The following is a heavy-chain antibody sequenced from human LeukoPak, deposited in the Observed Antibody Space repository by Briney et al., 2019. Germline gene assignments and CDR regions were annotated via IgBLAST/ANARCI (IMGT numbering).Heavy chain of an antibody. J-gene: IGHJ4*02. D-gene: IGHD1-26*01. CDR3: ARDKWRGFDY. Sequence: AGGSLRLSCAASGFIFSSYEMNSVRQAPGKGLEWVSYISSSGSTIYYADSVKGRFTISRDNAKNSLYLQMNSLRAEDTAVYYCARDKWRGFDYWGQGTLVTVSS. CDR1: GFIFSSYE. V-gene: IGHV3-48*03. CDR2: ISSSGSTI.